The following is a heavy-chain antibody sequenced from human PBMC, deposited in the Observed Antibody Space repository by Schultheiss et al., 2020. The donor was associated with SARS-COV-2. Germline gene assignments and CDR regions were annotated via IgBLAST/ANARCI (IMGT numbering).Heavy chain of an antibody. Sequence: SCTVSGGSISSGDYYWSWIRQPPGKGLEWIGYIYYSGSTNYNPSLKSRVTISVDPSKNQFSLKLSSVTAADTAVYYCARGLGYYGSTTKGDYWAQGTLVTVSS. V-gene: IGHV4-30-4*01. CDR1: GGSISSGDYY. J-gene: IGHJ4*02. D-gene: IGHD3-10*01. CDR3: ARGLGYYGSTTKGDY. CDR2: IYYSGST.